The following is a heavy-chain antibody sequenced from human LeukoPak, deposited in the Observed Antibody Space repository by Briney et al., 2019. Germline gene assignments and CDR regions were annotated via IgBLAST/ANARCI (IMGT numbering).Heavy chain of an antibody. CDR2: ISGSGDST. D-gene: IGHD3-16*01. CDR1: GFTFSRYA. CDR3: AKDLDDRN. V-gene: IGHV3-23*01. J-gene: IGHJ4*02. Sequence: GGSLRLSCAGSGFTFSRYAMSWVRQAAGKGLDWVSGISGSGDSTYSADSMKGRLTISRDNSKNTLYLQMNSLRAEDTAVYYCAKDLDDRNWGQGTLVTVSS.